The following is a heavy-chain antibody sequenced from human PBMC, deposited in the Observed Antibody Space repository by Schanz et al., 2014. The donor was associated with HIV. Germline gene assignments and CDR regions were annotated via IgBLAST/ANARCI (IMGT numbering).Heavy chain of an antibody. Sequence: QVRLVQSGAEVKKPGASVKVSCKASGYTFTSSYIHWVRQAPGQGLEWMGAVNPSGGSITYAHKFQGRVTMTRDTSTSTAYMDLGSLRSEDTAVYYCARELMDTGGFAPWGQGTLVTVSS. J-gene: IGHJ5*02. CDR3: ARELMDTGGFAP. V-gene: IGHV1-46*01. CDR1: GYTFTSSY. D-gene: IGHD2-8*01. CDR2: VNPSGGSI.